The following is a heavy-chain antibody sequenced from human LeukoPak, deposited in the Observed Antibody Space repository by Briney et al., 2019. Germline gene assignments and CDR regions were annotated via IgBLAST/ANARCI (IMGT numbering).Heavy chain of an antibody. V-gene: IGHV1-2*02. D-gene: IGHD6-19*01. Sequence: GASVKASCKASGYTFTGYYMHWVRQAPGQGLEWMGWINPNSGGTNYEQKFQGRVTMTRDTSMSTVYMELSRLRSDDTAVYYCARDKSSGWYTGWFDPWGQGTLVTVSS. CDR3: ARDKSSGWYTGWFDP. CDR2: INPNSGGT. J-gene: IGHJ5*02. CDR1: GYTFTGYY.